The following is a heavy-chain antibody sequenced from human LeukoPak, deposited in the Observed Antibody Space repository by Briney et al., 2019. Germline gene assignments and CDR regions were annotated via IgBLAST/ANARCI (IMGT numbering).Heavy chain of an antibody. CDR2: INYSGST. Sequence: TPSETQSLTCTVSGGSISSDNYYWGWIRQPPGKGLELIGSINYSGSTYYNPSLRSRVTIFVDTSKIQFSLRLNSVTAADTAVYYCARRPFGVGWFDPWGQGTLVTVSS. D-gene: IGHD3-3*01. CDR3: ARRPFGVGWFDP. CDR1: GGSISSDNYY. V-gene: IGHV4-39*01. J-gene: IGHJ5*02.